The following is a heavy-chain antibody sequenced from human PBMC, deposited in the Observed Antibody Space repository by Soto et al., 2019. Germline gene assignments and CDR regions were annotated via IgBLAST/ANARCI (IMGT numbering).Heavy chain of an antibody. CDR3: AKVTTMLRGVKDY. CDR2: ISGSGGST. CDR1: GFTFSSYA. V-gene: IGHV3-23*01. D-gene: IGHD3-10*01. J-gene: IGHJ4*02. Sequence: GGSLRLSCAASGFTFSSYAMSWVRQAPGKGLEWVSAISGSGGSTYYADSVKGRFTISRDNSKNTLYLRMNSLRAEDTAVYYCAKVTTMLRGVKDYWGQGTLVTVSS.